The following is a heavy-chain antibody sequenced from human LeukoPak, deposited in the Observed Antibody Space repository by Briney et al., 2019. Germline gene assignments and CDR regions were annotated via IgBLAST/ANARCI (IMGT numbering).Heavy chain of an antibody. D-gene: IGHD4-17*01. V-gene: IGHV3-30*02. CDR1: GFTFSSYG. CDR3: AKEIWPTVTTPGWTYFDY. J-gene: IGHJ4*02. Sequence: GGTLRLSCAASGFTFSSYGMSWVRQAPGKGLEWVAFIRYDGSNKYYADSVKGRFTISRDNPKNTLYLQMNSLRAEDTAVYYCAKEIWPTVTTPGWTYFDYWGQGALVTVSS. CDR2: IRYDGSNK.